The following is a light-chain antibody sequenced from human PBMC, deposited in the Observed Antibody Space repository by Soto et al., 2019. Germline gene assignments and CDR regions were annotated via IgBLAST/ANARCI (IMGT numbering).Light chain of an antibody. Sequence: QLVLTQSPSASASLGASVKLTCTLRSDHSVNAIAWHQQQPEKGPRFLMKVNSDGSHDKGDGIPHRFSGSSSGAERYLTISSLQSEDEADYYCQTWGTGIRVFGGGTKLTVL. V-gene: IGLV4-69*01. CDR2: VNSDGSH. CDR1: SDHSVNA. J-gene: IGLJ3*02. CDR3: QTWGTGIRV.